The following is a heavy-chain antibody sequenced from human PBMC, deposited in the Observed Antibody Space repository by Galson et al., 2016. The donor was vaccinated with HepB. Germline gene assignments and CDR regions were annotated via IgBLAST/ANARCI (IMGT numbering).Heavy chain of an antibody. D-gene: IGHD1-1*01. J-gene: IGHJ4*02. CDR1: EFTFTSYA. CDR3: ARAYQYTLDY. CDR2: ISYDGSNK. V-gene: IGHV3-30*03. Sequence: SLRLSCAASEFTFTSYAMSWVRQAPGKGLEWVAFISYDGSNKRYADSVKGRFTISRDNSKKTLYLQMNSLRAEDTAVYYCARAYQYTLDYWGQGTLVTVSS.